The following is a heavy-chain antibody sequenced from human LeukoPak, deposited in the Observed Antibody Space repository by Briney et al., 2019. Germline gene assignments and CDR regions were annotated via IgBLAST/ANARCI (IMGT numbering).Heavy chain of an antibody. V-gene: IGHV1-3*01. CDR1: GYTFTSYA. CDR2: INAGNGNT. Sequence: GASVKVSCKASGYTFTSYAMHWVRQAPGQRLEWMGWINAGNGNTKYSQKFQGRVTITRDTSASTAYMELSSLRSEDTAVYYCARGGNRGWTPRHFDYWGQGTLVTVSS. CDR3: ARGGNRGWTPRHFDY. D-gene: IGHD6-19*01. J-gene: IGHJ4*02.